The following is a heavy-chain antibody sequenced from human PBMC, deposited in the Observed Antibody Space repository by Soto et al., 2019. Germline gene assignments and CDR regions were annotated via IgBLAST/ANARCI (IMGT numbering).Heavy chain of an antibody. CDR2: ISYDGSNK. J-gene: IGHJ3*02. CDR3: ARDSRRYFDWFDAFDI. D-gene: IGHD3-9*01. Sequence: GGSLRLSCAASGFTFSSYAMHWVRQAPGKGLEWVAVISYDGSNKYYADSVKGRFTISRDNSKNTLYLQMNSLRAEDTAVYYCARDSRRYFDWFDAFDIWGQGTMVTVSS. V-gene: IGHV3-30-3*01. CDR1: GFTFSSYA.